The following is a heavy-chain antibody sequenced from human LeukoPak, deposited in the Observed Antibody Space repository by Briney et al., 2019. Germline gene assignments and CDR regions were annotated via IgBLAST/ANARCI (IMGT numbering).Heavy chain of an antibody. CDR2: INPNSGGT. Sequence: ASVKVSCKASGYTFTGYYMHWVRQAPGQGLEWMGWINPNSGGTNYAQKFQGRVTMTRDTSISTAYMELSRLRSDDTAVYYCARDGAARPGYDYWGQRTLVTVSS. D-gene: IGHD6-6*01. CDR3: ARDGAARPGYDY. V-gene: IGHV1-2*02. J-gene: IGHJ4*02. CDR1: GYTFTGYY.